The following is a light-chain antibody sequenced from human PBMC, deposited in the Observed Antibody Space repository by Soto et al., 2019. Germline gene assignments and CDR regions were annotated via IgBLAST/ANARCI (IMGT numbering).Light chain of an antibody. CDR3: QQYGSSPMT. J-gene: IGKJ5*01. CDR2: GAS. CDR1: QSVSSNY. V-gene: IGKV3-20*01. Sequence: EIVLTQSPCTLSLSTGERATLSCRANQSVSSNYLAWYQQKPGQAPRLLIYGASSRATGIPDRFSGSGSGTDFTLTISRLEPEDFAVYYCQQYGSSPMTFGQGTRLEIK.